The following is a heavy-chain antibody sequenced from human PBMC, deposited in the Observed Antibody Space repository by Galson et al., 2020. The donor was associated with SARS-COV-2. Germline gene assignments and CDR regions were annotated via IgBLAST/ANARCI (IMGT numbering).Heavy chain of an antibody. CDR1: GFTFSSYS. CDR2: ISSSSSTI. D-gene: IGHD3-22*01. CDR3: AREGSNYYDSSGYTNVGGFDY. V-gene: IGHV3-48*02. J-gene: IGHJ4*02. Sequence: GGSLRLSCAASGFTFSSYSMNWVRQAPGKGLEWVSYISSSSSTIYYADSVKGRFTISRDNAKNSLYLQMNSLRDEDTAVYYCAREGSNYYDSSGYTNVGGFDYWGQGTLVTVSS.